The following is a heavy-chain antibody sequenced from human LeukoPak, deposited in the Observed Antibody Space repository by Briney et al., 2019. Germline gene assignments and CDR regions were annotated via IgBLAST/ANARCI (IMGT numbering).Heavy chain of an antibody. CDR1: GYSISSGYY. J-gene: IGHJ1*01. V-gene: IGHV4-38-2*02. CDR2: IYHSGST. D-gene: IGHD1-26*01. CDR3: ARMYIKWGRFLQH. Sequence: SETLSLTCTVSGYSISSGYYWGWIRQPPGKGLEWIGSIYHSGSTYYNPSLKSRVTISVDTSKNQFSLKLSSVTAANPAVYYCARMYIKWGRFLQHWGQGTLVTVSS.